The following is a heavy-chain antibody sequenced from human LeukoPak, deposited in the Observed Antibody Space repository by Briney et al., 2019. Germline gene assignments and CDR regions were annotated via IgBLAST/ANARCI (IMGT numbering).Heavy chain of an antibody. V-gene: IGHV3-20*04. CDR2: INWNGGST. CDR1: GFTFDDYG. CDR3: AKDMAAMVLGGFDY. D-gene: IGHD5-18*01. J-gene: IGHJ4*02. Sequence: GGSLRLSCAASGFTFDDYGMSWVRQAPGKGLEWVSGINWNGGSTGYADSVKGRFTISRDNAKNSLYLQMNSLRAEDTALYYCAKDMAAMVLGGFDYWGQGTLVTVSS.